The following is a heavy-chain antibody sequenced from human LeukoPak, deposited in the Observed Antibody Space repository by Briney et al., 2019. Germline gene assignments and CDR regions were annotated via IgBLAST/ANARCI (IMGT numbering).Heavy chain of an antibody. J-gene: IGHJ4*02. CDR1: GFTFSSYE. CDR3: ARVTVSSWYFDY. D-gene: IGHD4-17*01. Sequence: PGGSLRLSCAASGFTFSSYEMNWVRQAPGKGLEWVSYISSSGSTIYYADSVKGRFTISRDNAKNSLYLQMNSLRAEDTAVYYCARVTVSSWYFDYWGQGTLVTVSS. CDR2: ISSSGSTI. V-gene: IGHV3-48*03.